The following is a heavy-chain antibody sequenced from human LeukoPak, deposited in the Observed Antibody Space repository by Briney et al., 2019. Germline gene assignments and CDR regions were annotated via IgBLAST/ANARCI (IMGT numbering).Heavy chain of an antibody. CDR1: GFTFSSYA. V-gene: IGHV3-30-3*01. CDR3: ARDPTRGGYSGYVGYYFDY. J-gene: IGHJ4*02. Sequence: GGSLRLSCAASGFTFSSYAMHWVRQAPGKGLEWVAVISYDGSNKYYADSVKGRFTISRGNSKNTLYLQMNSLRAEDTAVYYCARDPTRGGYSGYVGYYFDYWGQGTLVTVSS. CDR2: ISYDGSNK. D-gene: IGHD5-12*01.